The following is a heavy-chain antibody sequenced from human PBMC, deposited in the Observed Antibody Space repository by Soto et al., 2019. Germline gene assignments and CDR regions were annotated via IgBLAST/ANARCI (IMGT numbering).Heavy chain of an antibody. CDR3: GVQLWLPSSFDY. V-gene: IGHV1-2*02. D-gene: IGHD5-18*01. Sequence: ASVKVSCKASGYTFTGYYMHWVRQAPGQGLEWMGWINPNSGGTNYAQKFQGRVTMTRDTSISTAYMELSRLRSDDTAVYYCGVQLWLPSSFDYWGQGTLVTVSS. CDR2: INPNSGGT. J-gene: IGHJ4*02. CDR1: GYTFTGYY.